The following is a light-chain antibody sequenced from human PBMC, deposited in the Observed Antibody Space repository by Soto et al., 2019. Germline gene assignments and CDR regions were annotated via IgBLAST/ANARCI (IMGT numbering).Light chain of an antibody. Sequence: EIVMTQSPATLSVSPGERGTLSCRASQSVSINLTWYQQKPGQAPRLLIYGASTRPCGIPTRFSGSGSGTEFTPTISRLQYEYFAVYCCQQYKTGYTFGQGTKLEIK. V-gene: IGKV3-15*01. CDR2: GAS. CDR1: QSVSIN. CDR3: QQYKTGYT. J-gene: IGKJ2*01.